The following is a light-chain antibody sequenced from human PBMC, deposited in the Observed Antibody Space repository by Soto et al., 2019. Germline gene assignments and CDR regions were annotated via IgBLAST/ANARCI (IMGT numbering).Light chain of an antibody. J-gene: IGKJ1*01. CDR3: QQYNDWPPWT. V-gene: IGKV3-15*01. CDR1: QSVSRN. CDR2: AAY. Sequence: EIVMTQSPATLSVSPGERATLSCRASQSVSRNLAWYQQKAGQAPRLLIYAAYIRATGVPARFSGSGSGTEFTLTISSLQSEDFAVYYCQQYNDWPPWTFGQGTKVEIK.